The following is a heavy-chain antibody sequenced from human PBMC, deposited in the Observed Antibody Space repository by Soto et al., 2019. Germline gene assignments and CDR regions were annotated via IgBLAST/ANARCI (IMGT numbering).Heavy chain of an antibody. Sequence: QVQLQESGPGLVKPSGTLSLTCAVSGVSISSHDWWTWVRQPPGKGLEWIGESHQSGNTNYNSSRESRVTISLDKSKNQLSLQLSSVTVADTAVYYCATRASGRLYWCQGTLVTVSS. CDR3: ATRASGRLY. CDR1: GVSISSHDW. V-gene: IGHV4-4*02. J-gene: IGHJ4*02. D-gene: IGHD6-25*01. CDR2: SHQSGNT.